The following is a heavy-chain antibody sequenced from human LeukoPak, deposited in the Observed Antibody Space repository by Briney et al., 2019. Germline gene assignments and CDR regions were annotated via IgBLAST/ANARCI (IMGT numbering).Heavy chain of an antibody. CDR3: AKGSSSSRPYYFDY. CDR1: GFTFSSYA. J-gene: IGHJ4*02. Sequence: GGSLRLSCAASGFTFSSYAISWVRQAPGKGLEWVSAISGSGGSTYYADSVKGRFTISRDNSKNTLYLQMNSLRVEDTAVYYCAKGSSSSRPYYFDYWGQGDLVTVSS. V-gene: IGHV3-23*01. D-gene: IGHD6-6*01. CDR2: ISGSGGST.